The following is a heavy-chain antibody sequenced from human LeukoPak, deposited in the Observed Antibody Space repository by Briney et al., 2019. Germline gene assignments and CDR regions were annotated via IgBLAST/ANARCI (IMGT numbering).Heavy chain of an antibody. J-gene: IGHJ2*01. D-gene: IGHD4-11*01. Sequence: SETLSLTCTVSGGSISSYYLSWIRQPPGKGLEWIGYINYSGSTNYNPSLKSRLTMAIDTSNNQFSLKLSSVTAADTAVYYCAGPTRLPDLWGRGTLVTVSS. CDR3: AGPTRLPDL. CDR1: GGSISSYY. V-gene: IGHV4-59*01. CDR2: INYSGST.